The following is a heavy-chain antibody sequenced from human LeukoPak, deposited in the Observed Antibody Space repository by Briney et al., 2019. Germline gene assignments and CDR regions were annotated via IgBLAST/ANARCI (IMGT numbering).Heavy chain of an antibody. V-gene: IGHV3-15*01. CDR1: GFXFNNAW. J-gene: IGHJ4*02. Sequence: GGSLRLSCAASGFXFNNAWINWVRQAPGKGLEWVGRMKSKTDGGTTEYAAPVRGRFTISRDDSRNTLHLQMNSLKTEDTAVYYCTTLQMYYYDSSGYYFFDYWGQGTLVTVSS. CDR3: TTLQMYYYDSSGYYFFDY. CDR2: MKSKTDGGTT. D-gene: IGHD3-22*01.